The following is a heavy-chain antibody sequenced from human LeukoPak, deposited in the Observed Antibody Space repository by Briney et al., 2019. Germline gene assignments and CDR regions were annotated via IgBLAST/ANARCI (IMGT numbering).Heavy chain of an antibody. J-gene: IGHJ4*02. V-gene: IGHV4-59*08. Sequence: PSETLSLTCTVSGGSISSYYWSWIRHPPGKGLEWIGSIYYSGSTNYNPSLKSRVTISVDTSKNQFSLKLSSVTAADTAVYYCARQIMDIWDDYVWGSFDYWGQGTLVTVSS. CDR1: GGSISSYY. CDR3: ARQIMDIWDDYVWGSFDY. D-gene: IGHD3-16*01. CDR2: IYYSGST.